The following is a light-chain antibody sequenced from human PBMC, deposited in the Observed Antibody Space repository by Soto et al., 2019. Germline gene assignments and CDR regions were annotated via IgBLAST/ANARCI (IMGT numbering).Light chain of an antibody. CDR1: QNIDTY. CDR3: QQSYTFPQT. V-gene: IGKV1-39*01. J-gene: IGKJ1*01. Sequence: DIQMTQSPSSLSASVGNRVTITCRASQNIDTYLNWYQQKPGKAPKLLIYATSSLQSGVPSRFSGSGSGTDFTLTISSLQPEDFATYYCQQSYTFPQTFGQGTKVEI. CDR2: ATS.